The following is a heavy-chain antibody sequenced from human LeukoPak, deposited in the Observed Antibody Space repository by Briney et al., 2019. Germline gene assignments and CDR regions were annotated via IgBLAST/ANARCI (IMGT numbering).Heavy chain of an antibody. CDR2: INQDGSEE. D-gene: IGHD1-7*01. CDR3: ARWKMELQRNAFAF. V-gene: IGHV3-7*01. Sequence: PGGSLRLSCAASGFTFRTYWMSWIRQAPGKEPEWVADINQDGSEEYYLQSVRGRFTVSRDNAQNAVFLQMTSLRADDTALYYCARWKMELQRNAFAFWGQGTVVTVSS. CDR1: GFTFRTYW. J-gene: IGHJ3*01.